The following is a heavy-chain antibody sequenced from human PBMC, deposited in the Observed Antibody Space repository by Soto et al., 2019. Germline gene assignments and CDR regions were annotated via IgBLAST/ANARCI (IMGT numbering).Heavy chain of an antibody. V-gene: IGHV3-23*01. CDR3: AKVYGYCSGGSGYSFDY. J-gene: IGHJ4*02. Sequence: EVQLLESGGGLVQPGGSLRLSCAASGFTFSSYAMSWVRQAPGKGLEWVSAISGSGGSTYYADSVKGRCTISRDNSKNALYLQMNSLRAANTAVYYCAKVYGYCSGGSGYSFDYWGQGTLVTVSS. D-gene: IGHD2-15*01. CDR2: ISGSGGST. CDR1: GFTFSSYA.